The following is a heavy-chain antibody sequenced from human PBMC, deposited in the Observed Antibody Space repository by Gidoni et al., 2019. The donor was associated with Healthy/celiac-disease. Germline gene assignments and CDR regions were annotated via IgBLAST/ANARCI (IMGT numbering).Heavy chain of an antibody. V-gene: IGHV1-69*01. CDR1: GGTFSSYA. CDR3: AGWRVGYSSITHTSNAYPSSSCCYFDY. J-gene: IGHJ4*02. Sequence: QVQLVQSGAEVQKPGSSVKVSCKASGGTFSSYAIRWVRQAPGQGLEWMGGIIPIFGTANYAQKFHGRVTITADESTRTAYMVLCSLGSEDTALYFFAGWRVGYSSITHTSNAYPSSSCCYFDYWGQGTLVTVSA. D-gene: IGHD2-2*03. CDR2: IIPIFGTA.